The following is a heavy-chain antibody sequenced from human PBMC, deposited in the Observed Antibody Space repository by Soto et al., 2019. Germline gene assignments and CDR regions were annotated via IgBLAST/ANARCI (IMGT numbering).Heavy chain of an antibody. Sequence: QVQLVESGGGVVQPGRSLRLSCAASGFTFSSYGMHWVRQAPGKGLEWVAAISYDGSNKYYADSVKGRFTISRDNSKNTLYLQMNSLRAEDTAVYYCAKSKTPRVVKAGRDYWGQGTLVTVSS. CDR3: AKSKTPRVVKAGRDY. D-gene: IGHD2-15*01. CDR2: ISYDGSNK. J-gene: IGHJ4*02. V-gene: IGHV3-30*18. CDR1: GFTFSSYG.